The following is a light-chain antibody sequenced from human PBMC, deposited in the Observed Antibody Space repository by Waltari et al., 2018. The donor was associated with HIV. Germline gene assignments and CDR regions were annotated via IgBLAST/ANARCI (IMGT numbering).Light chain of an antibody. Sequence: QSALTQPRSVSGSPGQSVTISCSGTSSDLRGYNYVSWYQQHPGKAPKLMIYDVTERPSGVPDRFSGSKSGNTASLTISGLQADDEADYYCCSYAGRYTWVFGGGTELTVL. CDR3: CSYAGRYTWV. CDR1: SSDLRGYNY. J-gene: IGLJ3*02. CDR2: DVT. V-gene: IGLV2-11*01.